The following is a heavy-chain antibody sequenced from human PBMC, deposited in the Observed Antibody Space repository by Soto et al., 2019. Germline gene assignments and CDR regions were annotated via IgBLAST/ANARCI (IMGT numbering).Heavy chain of an antibody. D-gene: IGHD1-26*01. V-gene: IGHV1-2*04. J-gene: IGHJ6*02. CDR1: GYTFTGYY. CDR3: ARDMGIVGATYYYYGMDV. CDR2: INPNSGGT. Sequence: QVQLVQSGAEVKKPGASVKVSCKASGYTFTGYYMHWVRQAPGQGLEWMGWINPNSGGTNYAQKFQGWVTMTRDTYISTAYMELRRLRSDDTDVYYCARDMGIVGATYYYYGMDVWGQGPTVTVSS.